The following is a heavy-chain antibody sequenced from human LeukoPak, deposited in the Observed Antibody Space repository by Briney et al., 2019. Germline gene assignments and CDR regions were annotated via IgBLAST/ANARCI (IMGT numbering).Heavy chain of an antibody. J-gene: IGHJ4*02. CDR1: GFTFSSYG. Sequence: GGSLRLSCAASGFTFSSYGMHWVRQAPGKGLEWVAGIWYDGSNTYYADSVKGRFTISRDNSKNTLYLQMNSLRAEDTAAEYCARAVRCSGGSCYPTPDYWGQGTLVTVSS. CDR2: IWYDGSNT. CDR3: ARAVRCSGGSCYPTPDY. V-gene: IGHV3-33*01. D-gene: IGHD2-15*01.